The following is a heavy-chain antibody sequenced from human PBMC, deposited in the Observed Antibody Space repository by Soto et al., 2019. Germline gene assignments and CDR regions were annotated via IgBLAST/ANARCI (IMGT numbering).Heavy chain of an antibody. D-gene: IGHD2-2*01. Sequence: AGVTVSYLACRCSFRHWDLLWLGPPSGREPEGMGWVNAKSGDRFFPQSFRGKVNMTWDTSLSTAYMEVGSLTAHDTAIYYCARGNPLKYACFDAWGQGTMVTVSS. V-gene: IGHV1-8*01. CDR1: RCSFRHWD. CDR3: ARGNPLKYACFDA. CDR2: VNAKSGDR. J-gene: IGHJ5*02.